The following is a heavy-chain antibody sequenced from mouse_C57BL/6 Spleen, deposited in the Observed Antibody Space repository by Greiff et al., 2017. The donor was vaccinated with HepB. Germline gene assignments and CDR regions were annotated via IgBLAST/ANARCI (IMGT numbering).Heavy chain of an antibody. V-gene: IGHV1-82*01. CDR3: ARTTVVDWYFDV. D-gene: IGHD1-1*01. CDR2: IYPGDGDT. J-gene: IGHJ1*03. CDR1: GYAFSSSW. Sequence: QVQLQQSGPELVKPGASVKISCKASGYAFSSSWMNWVKQRPGKGLEWIGRIYPGDGDTNYNGKFKGKATLTADKSSSTAYMQPSSLTSEDSAVYFCARTTVVDWYFDVWGTGTTVTVSS.